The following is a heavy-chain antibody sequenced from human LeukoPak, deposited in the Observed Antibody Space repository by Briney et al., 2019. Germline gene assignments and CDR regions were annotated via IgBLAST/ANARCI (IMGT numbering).Heavy chain of an antibody. V-gene: IGHV3-74*01. CDR3: VRSLRSADF. J-gene: IGHJ4*02. Sequence: GGSLRLCCAASGFTFSSYWMNWVRQAPGKGLVWVSRIASDGSSATYADSVKGRFSISRDNAKNTLFLQMDSLRAEDTALYYCVRSLRSADFWGQGTLVTVSS. CDR1: GFTFSSYW. CDR2: IASDGSSA.